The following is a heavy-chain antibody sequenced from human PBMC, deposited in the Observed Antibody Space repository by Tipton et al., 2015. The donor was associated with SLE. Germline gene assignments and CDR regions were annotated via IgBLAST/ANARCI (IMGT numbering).Heavy chain of an antibody. J-gene: IGHJ4*02. CDR1: GGSIHSGSYY. D-gene: IGHD6-6*01. V-gene: IGHV4-61*02. CDR2: IYTRVST. Sequence: LRLSCTVSGGSIHSGSYYWTWIRQPTGKRLEWIGRIYTRVSTDYNPSLESRVTISRDTSRNQFSVKLTSVTASDTAVYFCSCRLASRRSPLIPFDYWAQGTLVTVSS. CDR3: SCRLASRRSPLIPFDY.